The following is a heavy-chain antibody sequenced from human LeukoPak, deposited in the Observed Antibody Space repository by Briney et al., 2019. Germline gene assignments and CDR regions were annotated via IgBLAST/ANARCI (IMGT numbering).Heavy chain of an antibody. CDR1: GYSFTSYW. CDR3: ATPYPREYCSSSACYFNY. V-gene: IGHV5-51*01. Sequence: GESLKISCKASGYSFTSYWIGWVRQMPGKGLEWMGIIYPGDSDTRYSPSFQGQVTSSADRSLSTAYLQWSSLKASDTAIYYCATPYPREYCSSSACYFNYWGQGTLVTVSS. D-gene: IGHD2-2*01. CDR2: IYPGDSDT. J-gene: IGHJ4*02.